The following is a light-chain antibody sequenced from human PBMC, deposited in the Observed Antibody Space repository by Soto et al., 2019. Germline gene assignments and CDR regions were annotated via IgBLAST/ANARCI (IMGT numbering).Light chain of an antibody. V-gene: IGLV2-23*01. Sequence: QSALTQPASVSGSPGQSITISCTGTSSDVGTYNVVTWYQQHPGKAPRLIIYEGSKRPSGVSNRLSGSKSGNTASLTISGLQAEDEADYYCSSYAGNITPVPFGGGTQLTVL. CDR2: EGS. CDR3: SSYAGNITPVP. J-gene: IGLJ2*01. CDR1: SSDVGTYNV.